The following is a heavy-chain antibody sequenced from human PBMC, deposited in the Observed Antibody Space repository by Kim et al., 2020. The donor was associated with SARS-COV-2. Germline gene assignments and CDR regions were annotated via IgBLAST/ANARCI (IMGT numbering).Heavy chain of an antibody. CDR3: ARWRPGPFLNFDY. CDR2: IYYSGST. V-gene: IGHV4-31*03. CDR1: GGSISSGGYY. D-gene: IGHD3-3*02. J-gene: IGHJ4*02. Sequence: SETLSLTCTVSGGSISSGGYYWSWIRQHSGKGLEWIGYIYYSGSTYYNPSLKSRVTISVDTSKNQFSLKLSSVTAADTAVYYWARWRPGPFLNFDYWGQGTLVTVSS.